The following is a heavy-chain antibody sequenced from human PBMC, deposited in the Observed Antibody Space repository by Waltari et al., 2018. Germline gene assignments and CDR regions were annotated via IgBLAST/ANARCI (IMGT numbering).Heavy chain of an antibody. Sequence: EVQLVESGGGLVQPGGSLRLSCAASGFTFSSYAMSWVRQAPGKGLEWVSAISGIGGRTYSADSVKGRFTISRDNSKNTLYLQMNSLRAEDTAVYYCAKGGMGYYYYYYYMDVWGKGTTVTVSS. CDR3: AKGGMGYYYYYYYMDV. CDR2: ISGIGGRT. V-gene: IGHV3-23*04. CDR1: GFTFSSYA. D-gene: IGHD6-13*01. J-gene: IGHJ6*03.